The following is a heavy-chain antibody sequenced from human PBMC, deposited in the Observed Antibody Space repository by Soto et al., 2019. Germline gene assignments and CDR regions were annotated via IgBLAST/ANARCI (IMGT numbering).Heavy chain of an antibody. D-gene: IGHD3-10*01. CDR2: IYYSGST. Sequence: QVQLQESGPGLVKPSQTLSLTCTVSGGSISSGDYYWSWIRQPPGKGLEWIGYIYYSGSTYYNPSLKSRVTIAVDTSKTQCSLKRSSVTAADTAVYYCARAQGSGFLVSWGQGTLVTVSS. CDR3: ARAQGSGFLVS. CDR1: GGSISSGDYY. J-gene: IGHJ4*02. V-gene: IGHV4-30-4*01.